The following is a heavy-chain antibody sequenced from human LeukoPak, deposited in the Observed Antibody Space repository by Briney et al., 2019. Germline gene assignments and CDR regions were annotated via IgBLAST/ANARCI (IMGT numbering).Heavy chain of an antibody. CDR3: ARGRSSGWLHYFDY. CDR2: TNRRGDIT. J-gene: IGHJ4*02. Sequence: PGGSLRLSCAASGYTFGDYGMSWVRQVPGKGLEWVSGTNRRGDITGYADFVKGRFTISRDNAKNSLYLQMNSLRAEDTAVYYCARGRSSGWLHYFDYWGQGTLVTVSS. D-gene: IGHD6-19*01. CDR1: GYTFGDYG. V-gene: IGHV3-20*04.